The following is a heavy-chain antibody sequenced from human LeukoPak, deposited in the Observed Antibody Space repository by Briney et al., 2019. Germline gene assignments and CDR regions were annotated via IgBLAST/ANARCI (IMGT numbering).Heavy chain of an antibody. V-gene: IGHV1-2*02. CDR3: AREARYCSSTSCSFDY. J-gene: IGHJ4*02. CDR2: ISPNSGGT. CDR1: GYTFTGYY. Sequence: GASVKVSCKASGYTFTGYYIHWVRQAPGQGLEWMGWISPNSGGTNYPQKFQGRVTMTTDTSISTAYMDLSRLVSDDTAVYYCAREARYCSSTSCSFDYWGQGTLVTVSS. D-gene: IGHD2-2*01.